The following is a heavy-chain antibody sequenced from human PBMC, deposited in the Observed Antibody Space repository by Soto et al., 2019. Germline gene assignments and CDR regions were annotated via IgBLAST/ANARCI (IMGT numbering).Heavy chain of an antibody. D-gene: IGHD5-12*01. Sequence: PGGSLRLSCAASGFTFSSYGMHWVRQAPGKGLEWVAVIWYDGSNKYYADSVKGRFTISRDNSKNTLYLQMNSLRAEDTAVYYCARDTVATITLDYWGQGTLVTVSS. J-gene: IGHJ4*02. CDR1: GFTFSSYG. V-gene: IGHV3-33*01. CDR2: IWYDGSNK. CDR3: ARDTVATITLDY.